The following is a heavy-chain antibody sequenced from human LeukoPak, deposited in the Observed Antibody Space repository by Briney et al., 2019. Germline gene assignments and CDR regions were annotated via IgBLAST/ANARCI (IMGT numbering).Heavy chain of an antibody. D-gene: IGHD6-19*01. J-gene: IGHJ4*02. CDR3: ATPGVSGRYSFDY. CDR2: INSDGSST. V-gene: IGHV3-74*01. CDR1: GFTFSSYW. Sequence: GGSLRLSCAASGFTFSSYWMHWVRQAPGKGLLWVSRINSDGSSTSYADSVKGRFTISRDNAKNTLYLQMNSLRAEDTAVYYCATPGVSGRYSFDYWGQGTLVTVSS.